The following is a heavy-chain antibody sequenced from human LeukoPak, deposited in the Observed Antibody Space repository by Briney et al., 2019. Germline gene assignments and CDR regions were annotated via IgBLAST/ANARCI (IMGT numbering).Heavy chain of an antibody. J-gene: IGHJ5*02. CDR3: ARGVEREVVVVAAGQVNWFDP. CDR1: GGSFSGYY. V-gene: IGHV4-34*01. D-gene: IGHD2-15*01. CDR2: INHSGST. Sequence: SETLSLTCAVYGGSFSGYYWSWIRQPPGKGLEWIGEINHSGSTNYNPSLKSRVTISVDTSKNQFSLKLSSVTAADTAVYYCARGVEREVVVVAAGQVNWFDPWGQGTLVTVSS.